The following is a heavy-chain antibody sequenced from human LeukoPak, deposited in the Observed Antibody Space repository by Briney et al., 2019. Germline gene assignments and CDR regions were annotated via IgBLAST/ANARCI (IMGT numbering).Heavy chain of an antibody. CDR2: ISSSSSYI. Sequence: GGSLRLSCAASGFTFSSYSMNWVRQAPGKGLEWVSSISSSSSYIYYADSVKGRFTISRDNAKNSLYLQMNSLRAEDTAVYYCARDPNSSGGGATYNWFDSWGQGTLVTVSS. D-gene: IGHD6-19*01. CDR1: GFTFSSYS. V-gene: IGHV3-21*01. CDR3: ARDPNSSGGGATYNWFDS. J-gene: IGHJ5*01.